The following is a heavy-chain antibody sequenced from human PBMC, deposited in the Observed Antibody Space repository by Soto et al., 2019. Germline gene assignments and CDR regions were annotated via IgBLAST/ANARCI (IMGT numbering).Heavy chain of an antibody. CDR2: IIPIFGTA. CDR3: ATMKGGYQSYSYGMDV. D-gene: IGHD3-16*02. V-gene: IGHV1-69*12. J-gene: IGHJ6*02. Sequence: QVQLVQSGAGVKKPGSSVKVSCKASGGTFTSYAISWVRQAPGQGLEWVGGIIPIFGTADYAQKFQGRVTITADESTSTDYMELSSLRSEDTAVYYCATMKGGYQSYSYGMDVWGQGTTVTVSS. CDR1: GGTFTSYA.